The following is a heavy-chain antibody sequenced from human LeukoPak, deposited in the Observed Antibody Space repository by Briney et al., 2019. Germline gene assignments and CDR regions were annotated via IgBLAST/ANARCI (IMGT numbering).Heavy chain of an antibody. Sequence: GGSLRLSCAASGFTFSDHYMDWVRQAPGKGLEWVGRTRNKANSYTTEYAASVKGRFTISRDDSKNSLYPQMNRLKTEDTAVYYCVRASGWGYCSGGSCYAGGDAFDIWGQGTMVTVSS. CDR3: VRASGWGYCSGGSCYAGGDAFDI. CDR1: GFTFSDHY. D-gene: IGHD2-15*01. CDR2: TRNKANSYTT. V-gene: IGHV3-72*01. J-gene: IGHJ3*02.